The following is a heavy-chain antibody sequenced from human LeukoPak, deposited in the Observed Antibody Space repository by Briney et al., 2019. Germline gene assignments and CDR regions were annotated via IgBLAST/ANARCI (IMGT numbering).Heavy chain of an antibody. D-gene: IGHD6-19*01. CDR1: GFTFSSYG. CDR3: ARDSIAVAGFDY. J-gene: IGHJ4*02. V-gene: IGHV3-23*01. CDR2: ISGSGGST. Sequence: GALRLSCAASGFTFSSYGMSWVRQAPGKGLEWVSAISGSGGSTYYADSVKGRFTISRDNSKNTLYLQMNSLRAEDTAVYYCARDSIAVAGFDYWGQGTLVTVSS.